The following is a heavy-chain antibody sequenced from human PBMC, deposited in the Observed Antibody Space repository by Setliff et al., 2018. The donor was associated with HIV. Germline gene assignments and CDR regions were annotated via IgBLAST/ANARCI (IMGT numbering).Heavy chain of an antibody. Sequence: SETLSLTCTVSGGSISSYCWNWIRQPPGKGPEWIGYIFASGSSLYNPSLQSRASISIDTSKNQFSLKLSSVTAADTAVYYCARRIDNSGSLPAKNWFDTWGQGRLVTVSS. J-gene: IGHJ5*02. CDR1: GGSISSYC. CDR3: ARRIDNSGSLPAKNWFDT. V-gene: IGHV4-4*09. D-gene: IGHD3-10*01. CDR2: IFASGSS.